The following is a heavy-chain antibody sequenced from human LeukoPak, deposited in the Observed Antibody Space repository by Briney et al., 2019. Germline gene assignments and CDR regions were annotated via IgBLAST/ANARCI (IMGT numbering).Heavy chain of an antibody. D-gene: IGHD1-26*01. Sequence: SETLSLTCTISGGSISSSRYYWGWIRQPPGKGLEWIGSIYYTGSTNYNPSLKRRVTIPVDTSKNQFSLKLSSVTAADTAVYYCARSYSGSLGWFDPWGQGTLVTVSS. CDR2: IYYTGST. CDR1: GGSISSSRYY. J-gene: IGHJ5*02. V-gene: IGHV4-39*07. CDR3: ARSYSGSLGWFDP.